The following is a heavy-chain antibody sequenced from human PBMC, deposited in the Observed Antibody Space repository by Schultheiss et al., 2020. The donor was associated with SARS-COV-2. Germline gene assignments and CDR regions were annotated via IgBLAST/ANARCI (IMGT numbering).Heavy chain of an antibody. V-gene: IGHV1-2*04. CDR2: MNPNSGGT. J-gene: IGHJ6*02. CDR3: ARAIDYYGMDV. Sequence: ASVKVSCKASGGTFSSYAISWVRQAPGQGLEWMGWMNPNSGGTNYAQKFQGWVTMTRDTSISTAYMELSRLRSDDTAVYYCARAIDYYGMDVWGQGTTVTVSS. D-gene: IGHD2-21*01. CDR1: GGTFSSYA.